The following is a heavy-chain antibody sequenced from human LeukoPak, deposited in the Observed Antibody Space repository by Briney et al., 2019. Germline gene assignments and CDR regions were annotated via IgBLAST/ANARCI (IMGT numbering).Heavy chain of an antibody. Sequence: SETLSLTCTVSGGSISSSSYYWGWIRQPPGKGLEWIGSIYYSGSTYYNPSLKSRVTISVDTSKNQFSLKLSSVTAADTAVYYCARHIVVVPAAIALGAFDIWGQGTMVTVSS. V-gene: IGHV4-39*01. CDR2: IYYSGST. J-gene: IGHJ3*02. D-gene: IGHD2-2*01. CDR3: ARHIVVVPAAIALGAFDI. CDR1: GGSISSSSYY.